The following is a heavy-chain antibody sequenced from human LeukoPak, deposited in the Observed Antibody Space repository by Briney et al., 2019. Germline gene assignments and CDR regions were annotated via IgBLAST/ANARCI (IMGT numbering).Heavy chain of an antibody. Sequence: GGSLRLSCAAPGLSFSYYSMNWVRQAPGKGLEWVSYISSSSSKMYYADSVKGRFTISRDNAKNSLYLRMNSLRAEDSAVYYCARDNAGGVFGVVTRTFDYWGQGTLVTVSS. CDR1: GLSFSYYS. CDR3: ARDNAGGVFGVVTRTFDY. D-gene: IGHD3-3*01. CDR2: ISSSSSKM. J-gene: IGHJ4*02. V-gene: IGHV3-48*01.